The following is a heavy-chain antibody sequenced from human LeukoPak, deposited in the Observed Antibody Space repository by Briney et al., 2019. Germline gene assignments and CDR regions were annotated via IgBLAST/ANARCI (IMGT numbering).Heavy chain of an antibody. Sequence: GGSLRLSCAASGFTFSSYTMNWVRQPPGKGLEWVSNIGTSSTTIYYADSVKGRFTISRDNAKNTLHLQMNSLRAEDTAVYYCARGGYFDTGGSYYFDYWGQGTLVTVSS. J-gene: IGHJ4*02. D-gene: IGHD3-22*01. CDR2: IGTSSTTI. V-gene: IGHV3-48*01. CDR3: ARGGYFDTGGSYYFDY. CDR1: GFTFSSYT.